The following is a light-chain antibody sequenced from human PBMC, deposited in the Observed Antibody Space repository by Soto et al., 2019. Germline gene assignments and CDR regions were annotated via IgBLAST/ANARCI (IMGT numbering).Light chain of an antibody. CDR3: SSYTSSSTLVV. J-gene: IGLJ2*01. Sequence: QSVLTQPASVSGSPGQSITISCTGTSSDIGSQNSVSWYQQHPGKAPKLMIYDVSDRPSGVSDRFSGSKSGNTASLTISGLQAEDEADYYCSSYTSSSTLVVFGGGTQLTVL. V-gene: IGLV2-14*01. CDR2: DVS. CDR1: SSDIGSQNS.